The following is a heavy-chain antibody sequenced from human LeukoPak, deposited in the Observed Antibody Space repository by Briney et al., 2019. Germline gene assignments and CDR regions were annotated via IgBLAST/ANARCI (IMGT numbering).Heavy chain of an antibody. J-gene: IGHJ3*01. Sequence: GGSLRLSCAASGFTFSSYAMSWVRQAPGKGLEWVSSISSSSSYIYYADSVKGRFTISRDNAKNSLYLQMNSLRAEDTAVYYCARDGKYGSGSYGAFDVWGQGTMVTVSS. CDR1: GFTFSSYA. V-gene: IGHV3-21*01. CDR3: ARDGKYGSGSYGAFDV. CDR2: ISSSSSYI. D-gene: IGHD3-10*01.